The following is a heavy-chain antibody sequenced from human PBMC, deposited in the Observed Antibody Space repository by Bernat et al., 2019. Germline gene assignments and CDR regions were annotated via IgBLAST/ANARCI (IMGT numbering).Heavy chain of an antibody. CDR1: GFTLSSYW. Sequence: EVQLEESGGGLVQPGGSLRLSCAASGFTLSSYWMHWVRQAPGKGLVWVSRINSDGSTTSYADSVKGRFTISRDNAKNTLYLQMNSLRAEDTAVYYCVRGNGWAFDYWGQGTLVTVSS. CDR3: VRGNGWAFDY. CDR2: INSDGSTT. D-gene: IGHD6-19*01. V-gene: IGHV3-74*01. J-gene: IGHJ4*02.